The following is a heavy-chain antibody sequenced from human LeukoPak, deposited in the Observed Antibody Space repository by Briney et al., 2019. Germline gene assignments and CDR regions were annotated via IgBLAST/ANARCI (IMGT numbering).Heavy chain of an antibody. CDR1: GFTFSTYW. J-gene: IGHJ4*02. D-gene: IGHD3-3*01. CDR3: AKDLSYDFWSAFDY. CDR2: ISASGATT. V-gene: IGHV3-23*01. Sequence: PGGSLRLSCAASGFTFSTYWTSWVRQAPGKGLEWVSAISASGATTYYADSVKGRFTISRDNSKNTLYLQMNSLRTEDTAVYCCAKDLSYDFWSAFDYWGQGTLVTVSS.